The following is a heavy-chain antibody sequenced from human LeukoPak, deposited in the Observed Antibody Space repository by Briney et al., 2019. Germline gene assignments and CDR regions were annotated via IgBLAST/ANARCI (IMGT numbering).Heavy chain of an antibody. CDR2: IRQDGSEK. D-gene: IGHD2-21*01. CDR1: GFIFSRYW. V-gene: IGHV3-7*01. CDR3: ARDIDRYYADY. Sequence: GGSLRLSCAASGFIFSRYWMSWVRQAPGKGLEWVANIRQDGSEKYYMDSVKGRFTVSRDNAKNSLYLQMNSLRGEDTALYYCARDIDRYYADYWGQGTLVIVSS. J-gene: IGHJ4*02.